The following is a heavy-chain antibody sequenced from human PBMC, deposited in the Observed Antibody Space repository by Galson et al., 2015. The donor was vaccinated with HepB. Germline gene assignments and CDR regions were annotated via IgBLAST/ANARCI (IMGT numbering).Heavy chain of an antibody. Sequence: SLRLSCAASGFTFSSYSMNWVRQAPGKGLEWVSSISSSSSYIYYADSVKGRFTISRDNAKNSLYLQMNSLRAEDTAVYYCARDLSDDFWSGYYTGYYYYYGMDVWGQGTTVTVSS. CDR2: ISSSSSYI. J-gene: IGHJ6*02. D-gene: IGHD3-3*01. CDR3: ARDLSDDFWSGYYTGYYYYYGMDV. V-gene: IGHV3-21*01. CDR1: GFTFSSYS.